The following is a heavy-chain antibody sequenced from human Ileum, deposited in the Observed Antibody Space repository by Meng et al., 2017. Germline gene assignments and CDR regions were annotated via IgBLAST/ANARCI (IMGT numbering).Heavy chain of an antibody. V-gene: IGHV3-73*01. Sequence: GGSLRLSCVASGFRFKDTWMSWVRQAPGKGLEWVGRIRSKADNYATAFAASVKGRFSVSRDDLKNTAYLQVNSLKTEDTAVYYCTRWDIDSPQFDYWGQGTLVTVSS. CDR3: TRWDIDSPQFDY. J-gene: IGHJ4*02. D-gene: IGHD2-15*01. CDR1: GFRFKDTW. CDR2: IRSKADNYAT.